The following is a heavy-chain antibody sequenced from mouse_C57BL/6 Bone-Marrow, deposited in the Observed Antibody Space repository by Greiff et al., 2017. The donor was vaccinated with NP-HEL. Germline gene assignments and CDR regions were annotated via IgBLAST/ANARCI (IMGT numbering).Heavy chain of an antibody. CDR3: AEDVGYFDY. J-gene: IGHJ2*01. V-gene: IGHV1-7*01. Sequence: QVQLQQSGAELAKPGASVKLSCKASGYTFTNYWMHWVKQRPGTGLEWIGYINPSSGYTTYNQKFKDKATMTADKSCSTAYMQLSSMKYEDSAVYYCAEDVGYFDYWGQGTTLTVSS. D-gene: IGHD2-14*01. CDR1: GYTFTNYW. CDR2: INPSSGYT.